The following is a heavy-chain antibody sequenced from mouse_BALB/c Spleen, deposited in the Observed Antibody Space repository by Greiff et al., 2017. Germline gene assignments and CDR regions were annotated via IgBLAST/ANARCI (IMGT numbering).Heavy chain of an antibody. V-gene: IGHV2-6-5*01. Sequence: VKLMESGPGLVAPSQSLSITCTVSGFSLTDYGVSWIRPPPGKGLEWLGVIWGGGSTYYNSALKSRLSISKDNSKSQVFLKMNSLQTDDTAMYYCAKREGLRRDYAMDYWGQGTSVTVSS. CDR2: IWGGGST. J-gene: IGHJ4*01. CDR3: AKREGLRRDYAMDY. CDR1: GFSLTDYG. D-gene: IGHD2-2*01.